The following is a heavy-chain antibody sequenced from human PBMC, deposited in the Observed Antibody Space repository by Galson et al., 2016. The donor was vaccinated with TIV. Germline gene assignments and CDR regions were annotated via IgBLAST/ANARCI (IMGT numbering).Heavy chain of an antibody. Sequence: GFTFSSYPMHWVRQAPGKCLEWVTVISYDGTNKYYADSVKGRFTISRDNSKNTVYLQMNSLRAEDTAVYYCAKAVKRRLHYWGQGTLVTVSS. CDR3: AKAVKRRLHY. J-gene: IGHJ4*02. V-gene: IGHV3-30-3*02. D-gene: IGHD1-1*01. CDR2: ISYDGTNK. CDR1: GFTFSSYP.